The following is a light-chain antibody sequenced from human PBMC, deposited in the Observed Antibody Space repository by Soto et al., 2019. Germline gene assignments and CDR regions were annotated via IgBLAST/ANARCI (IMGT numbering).Light chain of an antibody. CDR1: SSDVGGYNY. CDR3: GSYSISTTLSV. J-gene: IGLJ1*01. V-gene: IGLV2-14*01. Sequence: QSALTQPASVSGSPGPSITISCTGTSSDVGGYNYVSWYQQHPGKDPKLIIYDVIHRPSGVSNRFSGSKSANTASLTISGLQAEDEADYYCGSYSISTTLSVFGTGTKLTVL. CDR2: DVI.